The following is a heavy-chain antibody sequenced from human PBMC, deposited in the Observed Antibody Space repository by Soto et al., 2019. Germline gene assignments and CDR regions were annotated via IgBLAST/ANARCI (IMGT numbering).Heavy chain of an antibody. CDR1: GFTFSRYG. CDR3: ATDQGDAPFDY. J-gene: IGHJ4*02. D-gene: IGHD2-2*01. V-gene: IGHV3-33*03. Sequence: QVQLVESGGGVVQPGRSLRLSCAASGFTFSRYGMHWVRQAPGKGLEWVAVIWSDGSNEGYADSVRGRFTISRDNSKNTLYLQMNTLRAEDTARYFCATDQGDAPFDYWGLGTLVTVSS. CDR2: IWSDGSNE.